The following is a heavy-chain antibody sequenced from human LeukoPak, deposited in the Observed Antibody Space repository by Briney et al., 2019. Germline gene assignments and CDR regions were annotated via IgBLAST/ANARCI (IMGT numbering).Heavy chain of an antibody. J-gene: IGHJ4*02. CDR2: IYSGGST. Sequence: PGGSLRLSCAASGFTVSSNYMSWVRQAPGKGREGVSGIYSGGSTYYADSVRGRFTISRDNSKNTLYLQMHSLRAVDTAVYYCARDYRWCSGGSCSSGYFDYWGQGTLVTVSS. CDR3: ARDYRWCSGGSCSSGYFDY. CDR1: GFTVSSNY. D-gene: IGHD2-15*01. V-gene: IGHV3-66*01.